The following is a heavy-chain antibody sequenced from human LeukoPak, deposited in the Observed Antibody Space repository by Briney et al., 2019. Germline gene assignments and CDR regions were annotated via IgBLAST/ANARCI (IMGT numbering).Heavy chain of an antibody. V-gene: IGHV4-59*01. CDR2: MSYSGST. CDR1: GGSISNYF. CDR3: ARRGANSGSYSHFDL. Sequence: SETLSLTCTVSGGSISNYFWSWIRQPPGRGLEWIGYMSYSGSTNYSPSLKSRVTISVDTSKNQFSLKLSSVTAADTAVYYCARRGANSGSYSHFDLWGRGTLATVSS. J-gene: IGHJ2*01. D-gene: IGHD1-26*01.